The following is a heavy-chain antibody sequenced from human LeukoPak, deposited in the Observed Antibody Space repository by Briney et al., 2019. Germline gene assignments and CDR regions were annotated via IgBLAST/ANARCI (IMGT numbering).Heavy chain of an antibody. Sequence: GSLRLSCSASGFVFSRYEMNWVRQAPGKGLEWGSYISDSSSTIYYGDSVKGRFTISRDNAKNSLYLQMNSLRAEDTAVYYCARGDEVVAADYYYYLDVWGKGTTVTISS. D-gene: IGHD2-15*01. CDR1: GFVFSRYE. V-gene: IGHV3-48*03. CDR2: ISDSSSTI. J-gene: IGHJ6*03. CDR3: ARGDEVVAADYYYYLDV.